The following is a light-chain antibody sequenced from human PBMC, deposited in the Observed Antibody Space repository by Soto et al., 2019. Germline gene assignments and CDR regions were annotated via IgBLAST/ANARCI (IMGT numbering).Light chain of an antibody. CDR2: WAS. V-gene: IGKV4-1*01. CDR1: QSVLYSSNNKNY. Sequence: DIVMTQPPYSLAVSLGERATINCKSSQSVLYSSNNKNYLAWYQQKPGQPPKLLIFWASSRKSGVPDRFSGSGSGTDFTLTISSLQAEDVAVYYCQQYYSTPRTFGQGTKVEIK. J-gene: IGKJ1*01. CDR3: QQYYSTPRT.